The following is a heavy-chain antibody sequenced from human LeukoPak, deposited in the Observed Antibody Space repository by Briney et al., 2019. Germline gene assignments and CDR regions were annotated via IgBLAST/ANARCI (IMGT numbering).Heavy chain of an antibody. CDR2: IYPGDSDT. J-gene: IGHJ6*02. CDR1: GYSFTTYW. Sequence: PGESLKISCKGSGYSFTTYWIGWVRHMPGKGLEWMGIIYPGDSDTRYSPSFQGQVTISADKSISTAYLQWSSLKASDTAMYYCARQSVAVNYYYGMDVWGQGTTVTVSS. V-gene: IGHV5-51*01. D-gene: IGHD6-19*01. CDR3: ARQSVAVNYYYGMDV.